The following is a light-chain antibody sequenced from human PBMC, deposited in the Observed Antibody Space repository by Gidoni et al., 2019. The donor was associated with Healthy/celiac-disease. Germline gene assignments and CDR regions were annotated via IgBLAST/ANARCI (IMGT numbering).Light chain of an antibody. J-gene: IGKJ2*01. CDR1: QSISSY. CDR3: QQSYSTPYT. Sequence: DIQMTQSPSSLSASVGDRVTITCRASQSISSYLNWYQQKPEKAPKLLIYAASSLQSGVPSRFSGSGSGTEFTLTISSLQPEDFATYYCQQSYSTPYTFGQXTKLEIK. CDR2: AAS. V-gene: IGKV1-39*01.